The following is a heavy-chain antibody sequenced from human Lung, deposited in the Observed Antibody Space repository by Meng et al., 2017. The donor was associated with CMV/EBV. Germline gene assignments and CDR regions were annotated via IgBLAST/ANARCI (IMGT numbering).Heavy chain of an antibody. CDR3: ATTSSGWFNYFDH. J-gene: IGHJ4*02. D-gene: IGHD6-19*01. Sequence: SETXSLXXTVSGGSISSSSHYCGWIRQPPGKGLEWIATIYYTGGTSYNPSLKSRVTISLDKSKNQFSLKLNSVTAADTAVYYCATTSSGWFNYFDHWGQGTXVTVSS. CDR1: GGSISSSSHY. V-gene: IGHV4-39*01. CDR2: IYYTGGT.